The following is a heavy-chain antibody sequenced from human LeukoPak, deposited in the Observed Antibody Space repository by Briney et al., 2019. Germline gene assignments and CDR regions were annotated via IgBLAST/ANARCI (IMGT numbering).Heavy chain of an antibody. J-gene: IGHJ4*02. V-gene: IGHV4-61*08. CDR1: GDSISSGDYY. CDR3: ARQLGDRLLFDY. D-gene: IGHD2-21*01. Sequence: NPSETLSLTCTVSGDSISSGDYYWSWIRQPPGKGLEWIGYIYYSGSTHYNSSLKSRVTISLDTSRNQFSLKLSSVTAADTAVYYCARQLGDRLLFDYWGQGTLVTVSS. CDR2: IYYSGST.